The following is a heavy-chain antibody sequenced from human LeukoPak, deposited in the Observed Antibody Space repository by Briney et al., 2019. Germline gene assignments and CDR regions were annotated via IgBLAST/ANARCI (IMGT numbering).Heavy chain of an antibody. J-gene: IGHJ4*02. Sequence: GGSLRLSCAASGFTFSSYAMSWVRKAPGKGLEWVSGISGSGGSTYYADFVKGRFTISRDNSKSTLYLQMNRQRAEDAAVYYCAKDQTMVRGAPAFDYWGQGTLVTVSS. CDR3: AKDQTMVRGAPAFDY. CDR1: GFTFSSYA. D-gene: IGHD3-10*01. V-gene: IGHV3-23*01. CDR2: ISGSGGST.